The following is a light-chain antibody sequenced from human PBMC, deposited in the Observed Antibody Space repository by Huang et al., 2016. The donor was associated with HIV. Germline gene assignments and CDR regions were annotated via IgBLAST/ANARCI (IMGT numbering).Light chain of an antibody. CDR3: QQYYKIPQT. Sequence: DVVMTQSPESLSVSPGERATINCRSSQSLFYGRNNKNSLAWFQQKPGRPPKLLIYWASKRESGVPDRFSGSGSGTDFTLTINTLQPEDVAHYYCQQYYKIPQTFGQGTTVEIK. CDR2: WAS. CDR1: QSLFYGRNNKNS. V-gene: IGKV4-1*01. J-gene: IGKJ1*01.